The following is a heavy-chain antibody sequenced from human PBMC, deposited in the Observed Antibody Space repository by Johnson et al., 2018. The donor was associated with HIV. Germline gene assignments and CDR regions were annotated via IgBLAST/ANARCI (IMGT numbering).Heavy chain of an antibody. J-gene: IGHJ3*02. D-gene: IGHD3-10*01. V-gene: IGHV3-66*02. Sequence: VQLVESGGGLVQPGGSLRLSCAASAFTFSSYAMSWVRQAPGKGLEWVSAVYSTFGTYYADSVRGRFTISSDNSKNTLYLQMNSLRREDTAVYYCARGVRNSVGYLLGTFEIWGQGTMVTVSS. CDR1: AFTFSSYA. CDR3: ARGVRNSVGYLLGTFEI. CDR2: VYSTFGT.